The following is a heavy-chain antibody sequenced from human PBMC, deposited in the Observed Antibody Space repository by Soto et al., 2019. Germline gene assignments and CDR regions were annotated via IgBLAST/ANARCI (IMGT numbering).Heavy chain of an antibody. D-gene: IGHD2-15*01. CDR3: ARDFYCSGGSCYTETFDY. CDR2: ISSSSSYI. CDR1: GFTFSSYS. J-gene: IGHJ4*02. V-gene: IGHV3-21*01. Sequence: GGSLRLSCAASGFTFSSYSMNWVRQAPGKGLEWVSSISSSSSYIYYADSVKGRFTISRDNAKNSLYLQMNSLRAEDTAVYYCARDFYCSGGSCYTETFDYWGQGTLVTVSS.